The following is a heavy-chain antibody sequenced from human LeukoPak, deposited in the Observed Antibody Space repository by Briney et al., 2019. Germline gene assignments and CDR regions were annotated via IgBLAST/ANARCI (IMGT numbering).Heavy chain of an antibody. CDR3: ASFYYYGSGSLNWFDP. J-gene: IGHJ5*02. Sequence: GGSLRLSCAASGFTFSSYEMNWVRQAPGKGLEWVSHISSSGSTIYYADSVKGRFTISRDNAKNSLYLQMNSLRAEDTAVYYCASFYYYGSGSLNWFDPWGQGTLVTVSS. CDR1: GFTFSSYE. V-gene: IGHV3-48*03. CDR2: ISSSGSTI. D-gene: IGHD3-10*01.